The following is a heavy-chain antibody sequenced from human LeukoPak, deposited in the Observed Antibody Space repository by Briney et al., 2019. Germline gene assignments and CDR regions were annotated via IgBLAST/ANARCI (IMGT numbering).Heavy chain of an antibody. D-gene: IGHD3-16*02. Sequence: ASVKVSCKASGYTFTSYDINWVRQATGQELEWMGWMNPNSGNTGSAQRFQGRVTMTRDTSRNTAYMELRSLTSEDTAVYYCARGPLVRLPSSFDPWGQGTLVTVSS. CDR3: ARGPLVRLPSSFDP. J-gene: IGHJ5*02. CDR1: GYTFTSYD. V-gene: IGHV1-8*01. CDR2: MNPNSGNT.